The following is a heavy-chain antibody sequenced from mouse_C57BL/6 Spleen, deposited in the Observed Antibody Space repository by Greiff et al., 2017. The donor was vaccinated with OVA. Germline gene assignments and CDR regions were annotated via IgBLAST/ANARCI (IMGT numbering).Heavy chain of an antibody. D-gene: IGHD1-1*01. Sequence: VKLQESGAELVKPGASVKISCKASGYAFSSYWMNWVKQRPGKGLEWIGQIYPGDGDTNYNGKFKGKATLTADKSSSTAYMQLSSLTSEDSAVYFCARDYYGSSPVFDVWGTGTTVTVSS. CDR3: ARDYYGSSPVFDV. J-gene: IGHJ1*03. CDR2: IYPGDGDT. CDR1: GYAFSSYW. V-gene: IGHV1-80*01.